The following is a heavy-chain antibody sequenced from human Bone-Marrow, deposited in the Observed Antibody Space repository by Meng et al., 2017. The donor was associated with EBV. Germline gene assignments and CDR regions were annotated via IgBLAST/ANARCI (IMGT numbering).Heavy chain of an antibody. J-gene: IGHJ4*02. CDR1: GGTFRSDA. D-gene: IGHD3-10*01. CDR2: LIPMSDAP. CDR3: ASESGRGFTPDS. Sequence: QVQLVQSGAEVKKPGSSVKVSCKTSGGTFRSDAISWVRQAPGQGLEWMGGLIPMSDAPHYAQKFQGRVTITADESTSTHYMDLSGLRSEDTAVYYCASESGRGFTPDSWGQGTLVTVSS. V-gene: IGHV1-69*01.